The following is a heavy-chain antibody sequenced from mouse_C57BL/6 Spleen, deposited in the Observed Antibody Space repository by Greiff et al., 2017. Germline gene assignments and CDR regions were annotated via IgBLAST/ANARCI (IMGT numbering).Heavy chain of an antibody. J-gene: IGHJ4*01. V-gene: IGHV1-26*01. CDR2: INPNNGGT. Sequence: VVKPGASVKISCKASGYTFTDYYMNWVKQSHGKSLEWIGDINPNNGGTSYNQKFKGKATLTVDKSSSTAYMELRSLTSEDSAVYYCARFYDGYAMDYWGQGTSVTVSS. CDR3: ARFYDGYAMDY. D-gene: IGHD2-12*01. CDR1: GYTFTDYY.